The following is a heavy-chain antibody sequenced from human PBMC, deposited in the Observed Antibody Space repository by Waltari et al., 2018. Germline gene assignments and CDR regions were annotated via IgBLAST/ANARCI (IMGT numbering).Heavy chain of an antibody. J-gene: IGHJ5*02. Sequence: QVQLIQSGAEVKIPGSSVKVSCKASGGTFSDYTFSWVRQAPGQGLEWMGRIIPLTGARNYAQKFQDRVTITADKSTSTAYMELNSLMSEDTALYYCARAPIGADNWFDPWGQGTLVTVSS. CDR1: GGTFSDYT. V-gene: IGHV1-69*08. D-gene: IGHD5-12*01. CDR3: ARAPIGADNWFDP. CDR2: IIPLTGAR.